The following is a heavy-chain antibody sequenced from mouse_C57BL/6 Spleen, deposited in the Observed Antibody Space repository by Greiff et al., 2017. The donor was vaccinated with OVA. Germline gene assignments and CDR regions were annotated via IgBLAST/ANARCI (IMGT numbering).Heavy chain of an antibody. CDR3: ARGYYDYDDWYFDV. J-gene: IGHJ1*03. CDR1: GFTFSDYG. Sequence: EVQLVESGGGLVKPGGSLKLSCAASGFTFSDYGMHWVRQAPEKGLEWVAYISSGSSTIYYADTVKGRFTISRDNAKNTLFLQMTSLRSEDTAMDYCARGYYDYDDWYFDVWGTGTTVTVSS. D-gene: IGHD2-4*01. V-gene: IGHV5-17*01. CDR2: ISSGSSTI.